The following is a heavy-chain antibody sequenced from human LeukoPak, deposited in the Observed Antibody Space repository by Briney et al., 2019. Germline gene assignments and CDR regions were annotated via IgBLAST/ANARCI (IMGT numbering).Heavy chain of an antibody. CDR1: GFTFSSYA. Sequence: GRSLRLSCAASGFTFSSYAMHWVRQAPGKGLEWVAVISYDGSNKYYADSVKGRFTISRDNSKNTLYLQMNSLRAEDTAVYYCARDVYESVAAASHWGPYFDYWGQGTLVTVSS. CDR2: ISYDGSNK. J-gene: IGHJ4*02. D-gene: IGHD6-13*01. V-gene: IGHV3-30*04. CDR3: ARDVYESVAAASHWGPYFDY.